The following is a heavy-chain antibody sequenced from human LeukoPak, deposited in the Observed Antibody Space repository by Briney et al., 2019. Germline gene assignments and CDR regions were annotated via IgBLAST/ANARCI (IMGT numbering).Heavy chain of an antibody. V-gene: IGHV3-64D*09. D-gene: IGHD1-26*01. CDR1: GFTFSRYA. J-gene: IGHJ4*02. Sequence: GGSLRLSCSATGFTFSRYAMHWVRQAPGKGLEYVSGINDNGGRTHYGDSVKGRFSISRDNSKNTLHLQMSTLRAEDTALYYCVKDVGGSYAFDYWGQGILVTVSS. CDR2: INDNGGRT. CDR3: VKDVGGSYAFDY.